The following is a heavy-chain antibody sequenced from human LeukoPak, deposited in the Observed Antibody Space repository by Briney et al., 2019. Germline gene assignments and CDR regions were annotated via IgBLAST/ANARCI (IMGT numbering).Heavy chain of an antibody. Sequence: PGGSLRLSCAASGFTFSGSAMHWVRPAPGKGQEWVAVISYDGSNKYYADSVKGRFTISRDNSKNTLYLQMNSLRAEDTAVYYCATPHALYSSSWSHFDYWGQGTLVTVSS. D-gene: IGHD6-13*01. CDR3: ATPHALYSSSWSHFDY. CDR1: GFTFSGSA. V-gene: IGHV3-30*04. CDR2: ISYDGSNK. J-gene: IGHJ4*02.